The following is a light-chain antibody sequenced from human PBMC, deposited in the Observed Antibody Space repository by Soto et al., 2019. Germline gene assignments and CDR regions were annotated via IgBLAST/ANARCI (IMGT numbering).Light chain of an antibody. CDR2: DVS. V-gene: IGKV3-11*01. CDR3: QQRSNWPPGLT. Sequence: EIVLTQSPATLSLSPGEIATLSCRASQSISTYLAWYQQKPGQAPRLLIYDVSKRAAGVPARFSRSGSGTDFALTISSLGPEDFAVYYCQQRSNWPPGLTFGGGTKVEI. J-gene: IGKJ4*01. CDR1: QSISTY.